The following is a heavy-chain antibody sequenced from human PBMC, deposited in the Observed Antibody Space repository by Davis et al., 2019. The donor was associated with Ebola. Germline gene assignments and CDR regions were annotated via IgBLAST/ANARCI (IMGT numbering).Heavy chain of an antibody. V-gene: IGHV3-74*01. CDR1: GFTFSSYW. CDR3: ARDSTFYCTNGVCYTSGFDY. Sequence: GESLKISCAASGFTFSSYWMHWVRQAPGKALVWVSRTNSDGSSTRYADSVKGRFTISRDNAKNTLYLQMNSLRAEDTAVYYCARDSTFYCTNGVCYTSGFDYWGQGTLVTVSS. D-gene: IGHD2-8*01. J-gene: IGHJ4*02. CDR2: TNSDGSST.